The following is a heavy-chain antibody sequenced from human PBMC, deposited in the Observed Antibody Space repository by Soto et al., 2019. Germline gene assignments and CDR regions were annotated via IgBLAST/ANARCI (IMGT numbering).Heavy chain of an antibody. D-gene: IGHD2-2*01. Sequence: QVQLVESGGGVVQPGRSLRLSCAASGFTFSSYGMHWVRQAPGKGLEWVAVISYDGSNKYYADSVKGRFTISRDNSKNTLYLQMNSLRAEDTAVDYCAKVGDCSSTSCKYYYYYYMDVWGKGTTVTVSS. V-gene: IGHV3-30*18. CDR1: GFTFSSYG. CDR3: AKVGDCSSTSCKYYYYYYMDV. CDR2: ISYDGSNK. J-gene: IGHJ6*03.